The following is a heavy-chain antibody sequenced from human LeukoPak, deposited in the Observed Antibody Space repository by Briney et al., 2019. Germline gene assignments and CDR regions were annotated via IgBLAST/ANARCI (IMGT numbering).Heavy chain of an antibody. D-gene: IGHD5-12*01. CDR2: ITSSSSYI. J-gene: IGHJ4*02. V-gene: IGHV3-21*04. Sequence: GGSLRLSCAASGFKFSGYTMHWLRQAPGKGLEWVSTITSSSSYIYYANSVKGRFTISRDNARNSLHLQMNSLRAEDTAVYYCVRDQGSGYDLAFEYWGPGILVTVSS. CDR1: GFKFSGYT. CDR3: VRDQGSGYDLAFEY.